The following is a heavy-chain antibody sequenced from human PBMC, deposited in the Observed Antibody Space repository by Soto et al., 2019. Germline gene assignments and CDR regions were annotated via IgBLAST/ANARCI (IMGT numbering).Heavy chain of an antibody. CDR2: ISYDGSNK. V-gene: IGHV3-30*18. CDR3: AKGFYYYDSSGYYGMDV. Sequence: PGGSLILSCAASGFTFSSYGMHWVRQAPGKGLEWVAVISYDGSNKYYADSVKGRFTISRDNSKNTLYLQMNSLRAEDTAVYYCAKGFYYYDSSGYYGMDVWGQGTTVTVSS. CDR1: GFTFSSYG. D-gene: IGHD3-22*01. J-gene: IGHJ6*02.